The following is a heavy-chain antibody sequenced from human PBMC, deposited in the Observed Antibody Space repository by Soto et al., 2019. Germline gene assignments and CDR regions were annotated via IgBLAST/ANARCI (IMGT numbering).Heavy chain of an antibody. CDR2: IYYSGST. D-gene: IGHD6-13*01. Sequence: QLQLQESGPGLVKPSETLSLTCTVSGGSISSSSFHWGWIRQPPGKGLEWIGSIYYSGSTYYSPSLKGRVTIPVDTSKNQFPRKLSSVTAADTAVYYCARRERAAGTDWWFDPWGQGTLVTVSS. CDR3: ARRERAAGTDWWFDP. J-gene: IGHJ5*02. V-gene: IGHV4-39*01. CDR1: GGSISSSSFH.